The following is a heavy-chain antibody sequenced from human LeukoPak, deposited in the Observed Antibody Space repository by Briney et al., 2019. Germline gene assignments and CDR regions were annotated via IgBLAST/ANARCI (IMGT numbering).Heavy chain of an antibody. Sequence: SETLSLTCAVYGGSFSGYYWTWIRQSPGKGLEWIGDINPSGSTYYNPSLKSRHTISVDTSKNQFSLKLRSVTAADTAVYYCARGRHDITMIVVVMTSVSYYLDVWGKGTTVTVS. CDR3: ARGRHDITMIVVVMTSVSYYLDV. CDR1: GGSFSGYY. D-gene: IGHD3-22*01. V-gene: IGHV4-34*01. J-gene: IGHJ6*03. CDR2: INPSGST.